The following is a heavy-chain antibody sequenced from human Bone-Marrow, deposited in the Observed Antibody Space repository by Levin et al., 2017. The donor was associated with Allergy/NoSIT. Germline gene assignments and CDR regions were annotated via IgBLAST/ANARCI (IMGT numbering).Heavy chain of an antibody. V-gene: IGHV1-69*13. J-gene: IGHJ6*03. D-gene: IGHD5-24*01. CDR3: ARGRWLSRMSFFYYYMDV. CDR2: ITPMSGTT. CDR1: GDTFSTYS. Sequence: EASVKVSCRASGDTFSTYSVAWVRQAPGQGLEWMGGITPMSGTTDYKQNFQGRVTITADESTSTAYLELSSLTSEDTAVYYCARGRWLSRMSFFYYYMDVWGTGTAVIVSS.